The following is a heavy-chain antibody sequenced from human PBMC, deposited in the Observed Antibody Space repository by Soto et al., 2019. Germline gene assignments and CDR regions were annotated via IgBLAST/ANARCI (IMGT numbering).Heavy chain of an antibody. CDR2: INPNSGGT. D-gene: IGHD2-2*02. Sequence: ASVKVSCKASGYTFTGYYMHWVRQAPGQGLEWMGWINPNSGGTNYAQKFQGRVTMTRDTSINTAYMELSRLRSDDTAVYYCARGASFRYCSSTSCYTHRSYYYYGMDVWGQGTTVTVSS. CDR3: ARGASFRYCSSTSCYTHRSYYYYGMDV. V-gene: IGHV1-2*02. J-gene: IGHJ6*02. CDR1: GYTFTGYY.